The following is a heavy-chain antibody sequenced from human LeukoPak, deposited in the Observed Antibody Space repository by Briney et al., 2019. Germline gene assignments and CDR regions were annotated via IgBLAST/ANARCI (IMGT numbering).Heavy chain of an antibody. CDR3: ARRASWFDP. CDR1: GGSISSYF. J-gene: IGHJ5*02. V-gene: IGHV4-59*08. CDR2: IYYTGSA. Sequence: SETLSLTCSVSGGSISSYFWSWIRQPPGKGLEWIGYIYYTGSAKYNPYLKSRVTISVDTSKNQFSLRLSSVTAADTAVYYCARRASWFDPWGQGTLVTVSS.